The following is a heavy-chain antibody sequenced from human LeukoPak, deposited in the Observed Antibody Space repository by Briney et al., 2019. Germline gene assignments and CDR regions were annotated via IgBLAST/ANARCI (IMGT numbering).Heavy chain of an antibody. CDR3: ARGRGYSYGYFEY. J-gene: IGHJ4*02. CDR1: GFTFSSYW. V-gene: IGHV3-7*04. D-gene: IGHD5-18*01. CDR2: IQQDGSDK. Sequence: PGGSLRLSCAASGFTFSSYWMSWVRQAPGKGRELVANIQQDGSDKYYVDSVKGRFTISRDNDKNSRYLQMRSLSAEDTAIYYCARGRGYSYGYFEYWGQGTLVTVSS.